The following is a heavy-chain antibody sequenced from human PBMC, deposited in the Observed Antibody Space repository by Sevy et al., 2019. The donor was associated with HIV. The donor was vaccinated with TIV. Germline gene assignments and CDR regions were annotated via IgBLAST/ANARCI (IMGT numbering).Heavy chain of an antibody. J-gene: IGHJ4*02. V-gene: IGHV3-23*01. Sequence: GGSLTLSCAASGFTFSIYAMSWVRQAPGKGLEWVSVISITGGSTYYADSVKGRFTISRDNSKNTLYLQMNTLRAEDTAVYYCAKDRVSGTYYTGDFDYWGQGTLVTVSS. D-gene: IGHD3-10*01. CDR2: ISITGGST. CDR3: AKDRVSGTYYTGDFDY. CDR1: GFTFSIYA.